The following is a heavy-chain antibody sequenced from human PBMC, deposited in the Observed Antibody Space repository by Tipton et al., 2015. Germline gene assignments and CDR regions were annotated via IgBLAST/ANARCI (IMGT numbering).Heavy chain of an antibody. CDR3: ARGADYYDSSGSYYFVPFDY. J-gene: IGHJ4*02. CDR2: ISYSGYT. CDR1: GGSVSSGSYY. V-gene: IGHV4-61*01. D-gene: IGHD3-22*01. Sequence: TLSLTCTVSGGSVSSGSYYWSWIRQPPGKGLEWIGYISYSGYTNYNPSLKSRVIMSIDTSKDQFSLKLTSVTAADTAVYYCARGADYYDSSGSYYFVPFDYWGQGTLVTVSS.